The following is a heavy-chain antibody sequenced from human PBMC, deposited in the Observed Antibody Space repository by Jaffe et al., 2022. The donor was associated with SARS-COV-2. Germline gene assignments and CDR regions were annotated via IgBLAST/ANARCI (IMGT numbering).Heavy chain of an antibody. CDR2: IHYSGTT. V-gene: IGHV4-39*01. CDR3: ARQGPHITGSAGYFDP. J-gene: IGHJ5*02. Sequence: QLQLQESGPGLVKPSETLSLICTVSGGSISSSNYFWGWIRQPPGEGLEWIGTIHYSGTTYYKPSLKSRVTISVDTSENQFSLRLSSVTAADTAVYYCARQGPHITGSAGYFDPWGQGTLVTVSS. D-gene: IGHD1-20*01. CDR1: GGSISSSNYF.